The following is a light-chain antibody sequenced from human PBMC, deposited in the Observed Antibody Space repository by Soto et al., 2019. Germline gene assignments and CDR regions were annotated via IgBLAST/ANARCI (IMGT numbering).Light chain of an antibody. CDR1: QNIRSR. CDR3: QQYNSYPWT. CDR2: DAS. V-gene: IGKV1-5*01. J-gene: IGKJ1*01. Sequence: DFQMTQSPSTLSASVGDRVTITCRASQNIRSRLAWFQQKPGKAPKLLIYDASSLESGVPPRFSGSGSGTEFTIAISSLQPDDFATYYCQQYNSYPWTFGQGTKVDIK.